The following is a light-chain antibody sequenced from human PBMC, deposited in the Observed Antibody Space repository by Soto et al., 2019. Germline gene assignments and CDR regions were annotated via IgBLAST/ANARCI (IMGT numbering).Light chain of an antibody. CDR2: WAS. CDR1: QSVSYSSDKRNC. J-gene: IGKJ4*01. CDR3: QQYYSSPLT. Sequence: DIVMTQSPYSLAVSLGERATINCKSSQSVSYSSDKRNCLAWYQQKPGLPPKLLIYWASTRESGVPDRFSGTVSGTDFTLTISSLQAADVAVYYCQQYYSSPLTFGGGTKVEIK. V-gene: IGKV4-1*01.